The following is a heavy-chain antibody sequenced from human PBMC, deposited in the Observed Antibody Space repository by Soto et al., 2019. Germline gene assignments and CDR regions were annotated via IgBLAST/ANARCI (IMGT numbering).Heavy chain of an antibody. Sequence: SETLSLTCTVSGGSTSSDNYWSWIRQPPGKGLEWIGHIYYSGNTDYNPSLKSRLAISIDTSKNQFSLKLSSATAADTAVYFCAREGGESSDGLYYFDSWGQGSLVTVSS. D-gene: IGHD3-16*01. CDR1: GGSTSSDNY. J-gene: IGHJ4*02. CDR3: AREGGESSDGLYYFDS. V-gene: IGHV4-30-4*01. CDR2: IYYSGNT.